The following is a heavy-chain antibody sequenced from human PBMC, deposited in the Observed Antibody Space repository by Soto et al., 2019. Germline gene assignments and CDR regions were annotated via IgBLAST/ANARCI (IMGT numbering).Heavy chain of an antibody. V-gene: IGHV1-3*01. CDR2: INAGNGNT. J-gene: IGHJ4*02. D-gene: IGHD6-13*01. Sequence: ASVKVSCKASGYTFTSYAMHWVRQAPGQRLEWMGWINAGNGNTKYSQKFQGRVTITRDTSAGTAYMELSSLRSEDTAVYYCARDRIIAAAGIGGYFDYWGQGALVTVSS. CDR3: ARDRIIAAAGIGGYFDY. CDR1: GYTFTSYA.